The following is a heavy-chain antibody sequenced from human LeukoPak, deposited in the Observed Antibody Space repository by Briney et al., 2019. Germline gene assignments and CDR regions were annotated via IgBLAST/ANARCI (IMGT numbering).Heavy chain of an antibody. J-gene: IGHJ6*04. D-gene: IGHD2-21*01. CDR1: GFTFSSYW. Sequence: GGSLRLSCAASGFTFSSYWMSWVRQAPGKGLEWVSNIKQDGSEKYYVDSVKGRFTISRDNAKNSLYLQMNRLRDEEKAVYYCARASHSEHIFPIYYGMDVWRKGPTVTVSS. CDR2: IKQDGSEK. V-gene: IGHV3-7*03. CDR3: ARASHSEHIFPIYYGMDV.